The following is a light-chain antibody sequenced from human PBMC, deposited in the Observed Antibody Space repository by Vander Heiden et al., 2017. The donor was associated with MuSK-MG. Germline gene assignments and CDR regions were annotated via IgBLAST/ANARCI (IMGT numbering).Light chain of an antibody. Sequence: SYELTQPPSVSVSPGQTASITCSGDKLGDNYACWYQQKPGQSPVLVIYQDSKRPSGIPERFSGSNAGNTATLTISGTQAMDEADYYGQAWDSSTLVVFGGGTKLTVL. V-gene: IGLV3-1*01. CDR3: QAWDSSTLVV. CDR1: KLGDNY. CDR2: QDS. J-gene: IGLJ2*01.